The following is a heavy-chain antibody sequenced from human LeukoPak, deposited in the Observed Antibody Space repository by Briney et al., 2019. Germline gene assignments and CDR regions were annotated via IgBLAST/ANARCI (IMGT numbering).Heavy chain of an antibody. CDR3: ARGDAAAGTSRYYYYYMDV. CDR1: GYTFTGYY. CDR2: INPNSGGT. D-gene: IGHD6-13*01. Sequence: ASVKVSCKASGYTFTGYYMHWVRQAPGQGLVWMGWINPNSGGTNYAQKFQGRVTMTRDTSISTAYMELSRLRSDDTAVYYCARGDAAAGTSRYYYYYMDVWGKGTTVTVSS. J-gene: IGHJ6*03. V-gene: IGHV1-2*02.